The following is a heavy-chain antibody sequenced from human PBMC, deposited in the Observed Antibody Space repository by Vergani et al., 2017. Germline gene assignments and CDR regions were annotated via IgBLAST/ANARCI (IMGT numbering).Heavy chain of an antibody. CDR1: GASIRSSNYY. D-gene: IGHD6-19*01. CDR3: ARHSTVEWLVKLGWIDP. J-gene: IGHJ5*02. CDR2: IYYSGST. V-gene: IGHV4-39*01. Sequence: QLQLQESGPGLVKPSATLSLTCSFSGASIRSSNYYWGWIRQPPAKGLEWIASIYYSGSTYYNPSLKSRVTISVDTSKNQFSLKLSSVTAADTAVYFCARHSTVEWLVKLGWIDPGGQGSLVTVSS.